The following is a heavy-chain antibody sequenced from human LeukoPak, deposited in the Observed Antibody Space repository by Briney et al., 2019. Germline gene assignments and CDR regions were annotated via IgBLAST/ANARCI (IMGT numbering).Heavy chain of an antibody. CDR3: ARQGYSAYEILDY. D-gene: IGHD5-12*01. J-gene: IGHJ4*02. CDR1: GGSISSYY. V-gene: IGHV4-59*08. CDR2: IYYSGST. Sequence: SETLSLTCTVSGGSISSYYWSWIRQPPGKGLGWIGYIYYSGSTNYNPSLKSRVTISVDTSKNQFSLKLSSVAAADTAGYDCARQGYSAYEILDYWGQGTLVTVSS.